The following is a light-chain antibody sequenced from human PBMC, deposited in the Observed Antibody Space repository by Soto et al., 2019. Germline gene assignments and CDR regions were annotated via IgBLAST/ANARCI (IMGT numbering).Light chain of an antibody. V-gene: IGKV3D-11*02. J-gene: IGKJ4*01. Sequence: EIVLTQSPGTLSLSPGERATLPCRASQSISINLAWFQQKPGQAPRLLIYISAKRTTGIGVRFSGSATGTGFALTISILEPGDYAVYYCHQHSDRPSQLTFGEGTNVEIK. CDR1: QSISIN. CDR3: HQHSDRPSQLT. CDR2: ISA.